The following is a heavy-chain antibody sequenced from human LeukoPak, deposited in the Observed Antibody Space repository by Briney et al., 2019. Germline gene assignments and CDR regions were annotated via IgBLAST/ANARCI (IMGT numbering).Heavy chain of an antibody. Sequence: GGSLRLSCAASGFTFSSYAMSWVRQAPGRGREWVSAISGSGGRTYYADSVKGRFTISRDNSKNTLYLQMNSLRAEDTAVYYCAKDIAKGQLLSFDYWGQGTLVTVSS. CDR2: ISGSGGRT. J-gene: IGHJ4*02. D-gene: IGHD2-2*01. V-gene: IGHV3-23*01. CDR1: GFTFSSYA. CDR3: AKDIAKGQLLSFDY.